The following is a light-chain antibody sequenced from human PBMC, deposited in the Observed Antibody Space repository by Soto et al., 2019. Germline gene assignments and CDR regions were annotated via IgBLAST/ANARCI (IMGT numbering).Light chain of an antibody. V-gene: IGKV4-1*01. CDR3: QQDYSTPRRTWT. CDR2: WAS. CDR1: QSVLYSSNNKNY. Sequence: DIVMTQSPDSLAVSLGERATINCKSSQSVLYSSNNKNYLAWYQQKPGQPPKLLIYWASTRESGVPDRFSGSGSGTDFTLTISSLQAEDVAVYYCQQDYSTPRRTWTFGQGTKVEIK. J-gene: IGKJ1*01.